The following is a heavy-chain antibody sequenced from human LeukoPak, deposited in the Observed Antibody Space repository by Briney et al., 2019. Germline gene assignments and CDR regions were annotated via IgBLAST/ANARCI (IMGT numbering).Heavy chain of an antibody. CDR1: GFTFTDHS. CDR2: CRDKANSYTT. CDR3: ARLLGAND. Sequence: GGSLRLSCVASGFTFTDHSVDWVRQAPGKGLEWVGRCRDKANSYTTEYAASVKGRFTISRDDSKNSLYLQMNSLETEDTAVYYCARLLGANDWGQGTLVTVSS. D-gene: IGHD1-26*01. J-gene: IGHJ4*02. V-gene: IGHV3-72*01.